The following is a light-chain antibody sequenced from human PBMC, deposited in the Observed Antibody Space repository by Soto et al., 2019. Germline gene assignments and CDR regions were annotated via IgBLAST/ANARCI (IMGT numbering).Light chain of an antibody. CDR2: DDN. Sequence: QSVLTQPPSVSAAPGQRVTISCSGSASNIGNNSVSWYQQLPRAAPKLLIYDDNNRPSGIPDGFSGSKSGTSATLGITGLQTGDEADYYCGTWDTSLPACVFGPGTKVTVL. J-gene: IGLJ1*01. CDR3: GTWDTSLPACV. V-gene: IGLV1-51*01. CDR1: ASNIGNNS.